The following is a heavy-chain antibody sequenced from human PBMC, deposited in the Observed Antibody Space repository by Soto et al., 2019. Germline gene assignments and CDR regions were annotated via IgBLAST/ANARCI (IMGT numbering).Heavy chain of an antibody. Sequence: GGSLRLSCAASGFTFSSYGMHWVRQAPGKWLEWVAVISYDGSNKYYADSVKGRFTISRDNSKNTLYLQMNSLRAEDTAVYYCAKDRPSSYYYDSSGYPDYWGXGTLVNVSS. CDR1: GFTFSSYG. CDR2: ISYDGSNK. D-gene: IGHD3-22*01. J-gene: IGHJ4*02. V-gene: IGHV3-30*18. CDR3: AKDRPSSYYYDSSGYPDY.